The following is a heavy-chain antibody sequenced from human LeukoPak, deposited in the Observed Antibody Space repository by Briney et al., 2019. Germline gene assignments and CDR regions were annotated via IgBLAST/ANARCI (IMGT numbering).Heavy chain of an antibody. CDR3: AKDQGYCTSTSCPDY. CDR2: ISGSGDST. J-gene: IGHJ4*02. V-gene: IGHV3-23*01. CDR1: GFTFSSYA. Sequence: GGSLRLSCAASGFTFSSYAMSWVRQAPGKGLEWVSSISGSGDSTYYADSVRGRSTISRDNSKNTLYLQMHSLRAEDTAVYYCAKDQGYCTSTSCPDYWGQGTLVTVSS. D-gene: IGHD2-2*01.